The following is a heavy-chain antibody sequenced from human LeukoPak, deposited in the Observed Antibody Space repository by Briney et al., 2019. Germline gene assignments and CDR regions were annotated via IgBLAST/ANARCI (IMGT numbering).Heavy chain of an antibody. CDR2: IIPIFGTA. CDR3: ARSIAVAGTGGRYYYMDV. V-gene: IGHV1-69*13. Sequence: SVKVSCKASGGTFSSYAISWVRQAPGQGLECMGGIIPIFGTANYAQKFQGRVTITADESTSTAYMELRSLRSDDTAVYYCARSIAVAGTGGRYYYMDVWGKGTTVTVSS. D-gene: IGHD6-19*01. J-gene: IGHJ6*03. CDR1: GGTFSSYA.